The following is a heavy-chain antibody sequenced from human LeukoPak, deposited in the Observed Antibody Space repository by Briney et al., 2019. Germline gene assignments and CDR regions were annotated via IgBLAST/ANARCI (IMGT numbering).Heavy chain of an antibody. CDR2: ISANNGNT. Sequence: AGVTVSCMGSGCTFTNYGISWVRQPPGQGREGVGWISANNGNTNYAQKIQGRITMSTDTSTSTAYIALRSLRSDATAVHSCAREATGGWYSSYYFDYGGEGTLVTVSS. V-gene: IGHV1-18*01. CDR3: AREATGGWYSSYYFDY. D-gene: IGHD6-19*01. CDR1: GCTFTNYG. J-gene: IGHJ4*02.